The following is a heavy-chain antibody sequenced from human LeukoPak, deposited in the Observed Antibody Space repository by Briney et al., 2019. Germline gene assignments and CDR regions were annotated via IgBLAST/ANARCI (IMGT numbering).Heavy chain of an antibody. D-gene: IGHD3-22*01. CDR1: GGSFSGYY. V-gene: IGHV4-34*01. Sequence: LETLSLTCAVYGGSFSGYYWSWIRQPPGKGLEWIGEINHSGSTNYNPSLKSRVSISVDTSKNQFSLKLSSVTAADTAVYYCARGLRYYYDSSGYYYVSGGDYFDYWGQGTLVTVSS. CDR2: INHSGST. J-gene: IGHJ4*02. CDR3: ARGLRYYYDSSGYYYVSGGDYFDY.